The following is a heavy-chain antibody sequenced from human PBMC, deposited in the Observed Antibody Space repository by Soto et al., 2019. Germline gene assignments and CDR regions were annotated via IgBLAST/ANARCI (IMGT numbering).Heavy chain of an antibody. CDR2: ISYDGSNK. Sequence: QVQLVESGGGVVQPGRSLRLSCAASGFTFSSYGMHWVRQAPGKGLEWVAVISYDGSNKYYADSVKGRFTISRDNSKNTLYLQVNSLRAEVTAVYYCAKGTPSGSPILVLADWGQGTLVTVSS. J-gene: IGHJ4*02. CDR1: GFTFSSYG. V-gene: IGHV3-30*18. CDR3: AKGTPSGSPILVLAD. D-gene: IGHD1-26*01.